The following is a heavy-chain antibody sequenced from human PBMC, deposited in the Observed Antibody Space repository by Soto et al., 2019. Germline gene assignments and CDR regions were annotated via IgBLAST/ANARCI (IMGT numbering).Heavy chain of an antibody. D-gene: IGHD3-3*01. CDR1: GYTFTSYD. V-gene: IGHV1-8*01. J-gene: IGHJ4*02. CDR2: MNPNSGNT. Sequence: ASVKVSCKASGYTFTSYDINWVRQATGQGLEWMGWMNPNSGNTGYAQKFQGRVTMTRNTSISTAYMELSSLRSEDTAVYYCASGGSEYDFWSGYLNYWGQGTLVTVSS. CDR3: ASGGSEYDFWSGYLNY.